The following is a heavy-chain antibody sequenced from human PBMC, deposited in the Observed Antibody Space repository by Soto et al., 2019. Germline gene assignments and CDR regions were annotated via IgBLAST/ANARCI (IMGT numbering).Heavy chain of an antibody. V-gene: IGHV3-64D*06. CDR3: VKDRGGYCSSTSCYSSWFDP. Sequence: GSLRLSCSASGFTFSSYAMHWARQAPGKGLEYVSAISSNGGSTYYADSVKGRFTISRDNSKNTLYLQMSSLRAEDTAVYYCVKDRGGYCSSTSCYSSWFDPWGQGTLVTVSS. D-gene: IGHD2-2*02. CDR1: GFTFSSYA. CDR2: ISSNGGST. J-gene: IGHJ5*02.